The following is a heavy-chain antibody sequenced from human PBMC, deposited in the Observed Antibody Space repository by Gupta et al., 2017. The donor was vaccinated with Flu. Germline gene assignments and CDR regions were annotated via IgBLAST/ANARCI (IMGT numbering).Heavy chain of an antibody. CDR3: ARVGYYYDSSGTTPGAFDI. CDR2: IYSGGST. J-gene: IGHJ3*02. CDR1: GFTVSSNY. D-gene: IGHD3-22*01. Sequence: EVQLVESGGGLVQPGGSLRLSCAASGFTVSSNYMSWVRQAPGKGLEWVSVIYSGGSTYYADSVKGRFTISRDNSKNTLYLQMNSLRAEDTAVYYCARVGYYYDSSGTTPGAFDIWGQGTMVTVSS. V-gene: IGHV3-66*02.